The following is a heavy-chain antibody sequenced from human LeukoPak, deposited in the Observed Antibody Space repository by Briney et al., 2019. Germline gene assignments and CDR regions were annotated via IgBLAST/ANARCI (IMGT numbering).Heavy chain of an antibody. CDR1: GYTFTSYG. D-gene: IGHD3-10*01. V-gene: IGHV1-18*01. J-gene: IGHJ5*02. CDR3: ARDSPRGHIGDP. CDR2: VSGYNGNT. Sequence: ASVKVSCKASGYTFTSYGISWVRQAPGQGLEWMGWVSGYNGNTNFAKNVQGRVTMTTDTSTSTAYMELRSLISDDTALYYCARDSPRGHIGDPWGPGTLVTVSS.